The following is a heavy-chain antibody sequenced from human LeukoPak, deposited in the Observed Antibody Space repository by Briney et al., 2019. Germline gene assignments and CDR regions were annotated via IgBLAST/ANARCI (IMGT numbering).Heavy chain of an antibody. Sequence: SETLSLTCTVSGGSISSYYWSWIRQPPGKGLEWIGYIYATGSTNYNPSLKSRVTISVDTSKNQFSLNLRSVTAADTAVYYCARHSSVRSPLGPWGQGTLVTVSS. CDR2: IYATGST. CDR1: GGSISSYY. CDR3: ARHSSVRSPLGP. V-gene: IGHV4-4*09. J-gene: IGHJ5*02. D-gene: IGHD1-26*01.